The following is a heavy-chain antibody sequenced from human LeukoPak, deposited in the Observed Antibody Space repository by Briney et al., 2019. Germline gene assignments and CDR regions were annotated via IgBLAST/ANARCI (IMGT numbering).Heavy chain of an antibody. D-gene: IGHD5-24*01. CDR1: GFTFSSYA. CDR3: ARGRWLQVDY. J-gene: IGHJ4*02. V-gene: IGHV3-64*01. CDR2: ISSNGGST. Sequence: GGSLRLSCAASGFTFSSYAMHWVRQAPGKGLEYVSAISSNGGSTYYANSVKGRFTISRDNSKNMLYLQMGSLRAEDMAVYYCARGRWLQVDYWGQGTLVTVSS.